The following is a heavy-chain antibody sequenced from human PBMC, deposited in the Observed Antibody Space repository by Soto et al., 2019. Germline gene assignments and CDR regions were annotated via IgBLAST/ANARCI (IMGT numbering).Heavy chain of an antibody. D-gene: IGHD2-15*01. CDR1: GFTFSSYG. Sequence: PGGSLRLSCAASGFTFSSYGMHWGRQAPGKGLEWVAVIWYDGSNKYYADSVKGRFTISRDNSKNTLYLQMNSLRAEDTAVYYCAGFPRIEYYGMDVWGQGTTVTVSS. CDR3: AGFPRIEYYGMDV. V-gene: IGHV3-33*01. J-gene: IGHJ6*02. CDR2: IWYDGSNK.